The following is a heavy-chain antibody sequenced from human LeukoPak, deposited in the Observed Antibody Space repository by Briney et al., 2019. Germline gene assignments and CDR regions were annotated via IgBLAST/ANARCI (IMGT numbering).Heavy chain of an antibody. CDR3: ARDRGYSSFDY. D-gene: IGHD4-23*01. V-gene: IGHV3-7*01. Sequence: GGSLRLSCAASAFTFSTYWMSWVHQAPGKGLEWVADIKEDGSEINYVDSVKGRFTISRDNAQNSLYLQMNSLRVEDTAVYYCARDRGYSSFDYWGQGTLVTVSS. CDR2: IKEDGSEI. CDR1: AFTFSTYW. J-gene: IGHJ4*02.